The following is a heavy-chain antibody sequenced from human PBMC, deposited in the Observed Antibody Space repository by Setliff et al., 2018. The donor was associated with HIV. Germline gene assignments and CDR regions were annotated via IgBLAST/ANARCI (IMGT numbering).Heavy chain of an antibody. Sequence: PGGSLRLSCAASGFTFSSFAMTWVRQAPGKGLEWVSTIYTDDSNTYYAESVKGRFTISRDNSKNTLYLQMNSLRAEDTAVYYCAKHFLLWSNAFHIWGQGTMVTVSS. V-gene: IGHV3-23*03. CDR2: IYTDDSNT. J-gene: IGHJ3*02. D-gene: IGHD2-21*01. CDR3: AKHFLLWSNAFHI. CDR1: GFTFSSFA.